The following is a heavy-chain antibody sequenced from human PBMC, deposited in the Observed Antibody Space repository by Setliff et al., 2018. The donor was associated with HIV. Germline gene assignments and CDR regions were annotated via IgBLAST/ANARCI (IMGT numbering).Heavy chain of an antibody. Sequence: SETLSLTCTVSGGSVSSGDYYYNWIRQSPGKGLEWLGYISSSGSTLYTPSLKSRIAVSVDTSKNQFSLKLYSVSAADTAFYYCARRTIFSYYFDFWGLGSLVTVSS. CDR2: ISSSGST. CDR1: GGSVSSGDYY. V-gene: IGHV4-30-4*08. CDR3: ARRTIFSYYFDF. J-gene: IGHJ4*02.